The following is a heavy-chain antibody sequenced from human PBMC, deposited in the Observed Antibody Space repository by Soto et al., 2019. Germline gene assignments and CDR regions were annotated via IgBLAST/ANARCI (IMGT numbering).Heavy chain of an antibody. V-gene: IGHV3-23*01. CDR2: ISGSGGII. CDR3: AKRFGYSSGPFEY. J-gene: IGHJ4*02. D-gene: IGHD5-18*01. CDR1: GFTFSTYD. Sequence: PGGSLRLSCAASGFTFSTYDMIGGRQAPGKGLEWVSIISGSGGIIYYADSVKGRFTISRDNSKNTVDLQMNSLRVEDTALYYCAKRFGYSSGPFEYWGRGTLVTVSS.